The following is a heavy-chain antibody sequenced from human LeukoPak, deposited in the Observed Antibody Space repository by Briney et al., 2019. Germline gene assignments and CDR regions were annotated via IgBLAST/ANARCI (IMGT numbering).Heavy chain of an antibody. V-gene: IGHV3-23*01. CDR1: GFTFSTYG. CDR3: AKGHTGYFFTIDY. D-gene: IGHD5-18*01. J-gene: IGHJ4*02. Sequence: QPGGSLRLSCAASGFTFSTYGMGWVRHAPGKGPEWVAAISTNGHNAYYPDSVKGRFTISRDNSENTLYLQMNTLRAEDTAVYYCAKGHTGYFFTIDYWGQGTLVTVSS. CDR2: ISTNGHNA.